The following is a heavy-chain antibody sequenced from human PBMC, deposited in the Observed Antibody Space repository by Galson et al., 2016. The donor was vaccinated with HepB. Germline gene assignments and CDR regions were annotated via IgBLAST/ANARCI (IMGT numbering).Heavy chain of an antibody. CDR3: AREGSSWYSDY. CDR2: IYTSGST. J-gene: IGHJ4*02. CDR1: GGSISSGSYY. Sequence: TLSLTCTVSGGSISSGSYYWSWIRQPAGKGLEWIGRIYTSGSTNYNPSLKSRVIISVDTSKNQFSLKLSSVTAADTAVYYCAREGSSWYSDYWGQGTLVTVSS. D-gene: IGHD6-13*01. V-gene: IGHV4-61*02.